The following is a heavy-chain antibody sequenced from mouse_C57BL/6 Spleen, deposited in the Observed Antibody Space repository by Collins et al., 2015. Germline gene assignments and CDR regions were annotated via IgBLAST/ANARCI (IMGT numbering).Heavy chain of an antibody. V-gene: IGHV9-1*02. CDR2: INTYTGEP. CDR1: GYTFTNYG. CDR3: AREPRAMDY. J-gene: IGHJ4*01. Sequence: VQSGPELKKPGETVKISCKASGYTFTNYGMNWVKQAPGKGLKWMGWINTYTGEPTYADDFKGRFAFSLETSASTAYLQINNLKNEDMATYFCAREPRAMDYWGQGTSVTVSS.